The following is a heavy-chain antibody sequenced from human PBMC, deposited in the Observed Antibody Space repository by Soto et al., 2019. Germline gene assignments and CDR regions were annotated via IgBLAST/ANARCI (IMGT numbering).Heavy chain of an antibody. Sequence: QVQLQESGPGLLKPSETLSLTCTVSGGSVSSGSYYWSWIRQPPGKGLEWIGYIYYSGSTNYNPSLKSRVTISVDTSKHQFSLKLSSVTAADTAVYYCARGLNGVVPFDYWGQGTLVTVSS. CDR1: GGSVSSGSYY. D-gene: IGHD7-27*01. CDR2: IYYSGST. V-gene: IGHV4-61*01. J-gene: IGHJ4*02. CDR3: ARGLNGVVPFDY.